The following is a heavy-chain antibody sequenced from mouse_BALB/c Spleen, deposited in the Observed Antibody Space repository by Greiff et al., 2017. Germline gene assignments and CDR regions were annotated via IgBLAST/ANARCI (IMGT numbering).Heavy chain of an antibody. D-gene: IGHD2-4*01. J-gene: IGHJ3*01. V-gene: IGHV5-6-5*01. CDR3: ARCDYDGAWFAY. CDR1: GFTFSSYA. CDR2: ISSGGST. Sequence: DVMLVESGGGLVKPGGSLKLSCAASGFTFSSYAMSWVRQTPEKRLEWVASISSGGSTYYPDSVKGRFTISRDNARNILYLQMSSLRSEDTAMYYCARCDYDGAWFAYWGQGTLVTVSA.